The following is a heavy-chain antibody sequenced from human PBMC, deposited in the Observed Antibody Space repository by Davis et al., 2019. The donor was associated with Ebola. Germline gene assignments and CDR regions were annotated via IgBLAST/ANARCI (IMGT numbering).Heavy chain of an antibody. CDR3: ATSSIYYYYYGMDV. CDR1: GFTFSSYW. CDR2: IKQDGSEK. V-gene: IGHV3-7*01. J-gene: IGHJ6*02. Sequence: GESLKISCAASGFTFSSYWMSWVRQAPGKGLEWVANIKQDGSEKYYVDSVKGRFTISRDNAKNSLYLQMNSLRAEDTAVYYCATSSIYYYYYGMDVWGQGTTVTVSS.